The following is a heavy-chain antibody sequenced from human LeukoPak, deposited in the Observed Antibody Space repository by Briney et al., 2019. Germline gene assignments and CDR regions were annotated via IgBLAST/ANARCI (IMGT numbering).Heavy chain of an antibody. CDR1: GGSISSYY. V-gene: IGHV4-59*08. J-gene: IGHJ3*02. CDR2: IYYSGST. D-gene: IGHD2-15*01. Sequence: PSETLSLTGSVSGGSISSYYWSWIRQPPGKGLEWIGYIYYSGSTNYNPSLKSRVTISVDTSKNQFSLKLSSVTAADTAVYYCARYCSGGSCYGSDAFDIWGQGTMVTVSS. CDR3: ARYCSGGSCYGSDAFDI.